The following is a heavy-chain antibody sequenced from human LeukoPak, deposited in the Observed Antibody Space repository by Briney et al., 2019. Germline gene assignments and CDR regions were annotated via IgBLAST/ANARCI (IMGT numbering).Heavy chain of an antibody. J-gene: IGHJ5*02. Sequence: PGGSLRLSCAASGFTFSSYGMHWVRQAPGKGLEWVAVISYDGSNKYYADSVKGRFTISRDNSKNTLYLQMNSLRAEDTAVYYCAKDYGIAAAGNWFDPWGQGTLVTVSS. CDR3: AKDYGIAAAGNWFDP. CDR2: ISYDGSNK. CDR1: GFTFSSYG. D-gene: IGHD6-13*01. V-gene: IGHV3-30*18.